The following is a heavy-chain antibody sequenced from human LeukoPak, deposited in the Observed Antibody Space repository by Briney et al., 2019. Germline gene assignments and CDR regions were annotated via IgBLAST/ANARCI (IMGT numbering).Heavy chain of an antibody. Sequence: PGGSLRLSCAASGFTFSSYGMHWVRQAPGKGLEWVAFIRYDGSNKYYADSVKGRFTISRDNSKNTLYLQMNSLRAEDTAVYYCAKARVKYCGGDCYSKRYFDYWGQGTLVTVSS. J-gene: IGHJ4*02. D-gene: IGHD2-21*02. CDR3: AKARVKYCGGDCYSKRYFDY. CDR1: GFTFSSYG. CDR2: IRYDGSNK. V-gene: IGHV3-30*02.